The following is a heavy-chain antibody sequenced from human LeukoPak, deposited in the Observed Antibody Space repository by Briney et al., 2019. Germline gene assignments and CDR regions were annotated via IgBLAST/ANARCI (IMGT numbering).Heavy chain of an antibody. D-gene: IGHD3-10*01. CDR1: GGTFSSYA. J-gene: IGHJ4*02. Sequence: GASVKVSCKASGGTFSSYAISWVRQAPGQGLEWMGRIIPIFGTANYAQKFQGIVTITTDESTSTAYMELSSLRSEDTAVYYCVYGSGSYHYFDYWGQGTLVTVSS. CDR3: VYGSGSYHYFDY. CDR2: IIPIFGTA. V-gene: IGHV1-69*05.